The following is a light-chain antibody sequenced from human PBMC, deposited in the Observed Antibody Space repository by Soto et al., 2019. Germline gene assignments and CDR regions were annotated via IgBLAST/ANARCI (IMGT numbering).Light chain of an antibody. CDR3: MQGRHWPPIT. CDR1: QTLVFSDGNAY. V-gene: IGKV2-30*01. Sequence: GVVTQYTLPLHVHHGQAASISCRSSQTLVFSDGNAYLSWFQQRSGQSPRRLIYKVSKRDSGVPDRFSGSGSGTEFTLKISRVEAEDVGVDYCMQGRHWPPITFGQGTRLGIK. CDR2: KVS. J-gene: IGKJ5*01.